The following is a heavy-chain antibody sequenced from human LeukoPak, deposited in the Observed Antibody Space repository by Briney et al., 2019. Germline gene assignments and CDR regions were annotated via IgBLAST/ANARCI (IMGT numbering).Heavy chain of an antibody. J-gene: IGHJ5*02. CDR2: IYYSGST. CDR3: ARGEYQLLVPLELVWFAP. D-gene: IGHD2-2*01. V-gene: IGHV4-31*03. CDR1: GGSISSGGYY. Sequence: SETLSLTCTVSGGSISSGGYYWSWIRQHPGKGLEWIGYIYYSGSTYYNPSLKSRVTISVDTSKNQFSLKLSSVTAADTAVYYCARGEYQLLVPLELVWFAPWGQGTLVTVSS.